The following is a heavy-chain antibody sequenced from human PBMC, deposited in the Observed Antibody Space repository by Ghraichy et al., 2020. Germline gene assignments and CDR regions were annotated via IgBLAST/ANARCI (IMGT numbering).Heavy chain of an antibody. CDR2: ISYDGNKK. Sequence: GGSLRLSCVASGFTFSNYGIHWARQAPGKGLEWVTLISYDGNKKDYLNSVKGRFTISRDNSKNTVSLQMNNLRAEDTAVYYCTRDRGSYDALTGYYYHYSGMDVWGRGTTVTVSS. CDR1: GFTFSNYG. V-gene: IGHV3-30*03. J-gene: IGHJ6*02. CDR3: TRDRGSYDALTGYYYHYSGMDV. D-gene: IGHD3-9*01.